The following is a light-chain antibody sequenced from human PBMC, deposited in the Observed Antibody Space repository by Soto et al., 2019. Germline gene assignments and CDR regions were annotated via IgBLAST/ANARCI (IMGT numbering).Light chain of an antibody. J-gene: IGKJ2*01. CDR1: QSVRSTY. CDR3: QLYGSPPLYI. V-gene: IGKV3-20*01. Sequence: EVALTQSPGTLSLTPGERAALSCRASQSVRSTYLAWYQQKPGQAPRLLIYGASSRATGIPDRFSGSGSGTDFTLTISRLEPEDFAVYYCQLYGSPPLYIFGQGTKLEI. CDR2: GAS.